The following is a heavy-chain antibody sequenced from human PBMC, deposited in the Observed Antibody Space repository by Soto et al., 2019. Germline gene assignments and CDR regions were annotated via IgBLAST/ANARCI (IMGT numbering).Heavy chain of an antibody. D-gene: IGHD5-12*01. J-gene: IGHJ4*02. Sequence: QVQLVQSGAEVKKPGSSVKVSCKASGGTFSSYAISWVRQAPGQGLEWMGGIIPIFGTANYAQKFQGRVTITADEYPSTSYMELSSLRSEDTALYYGAREGWGWLPLSAPDYLGQGTLVTVSS. CDR3: AREGWGWLPLSAPDY. CDR1: GGTFSSYA. V-gene: IGHV1-69*01. CDR2: IIPIFGTA.